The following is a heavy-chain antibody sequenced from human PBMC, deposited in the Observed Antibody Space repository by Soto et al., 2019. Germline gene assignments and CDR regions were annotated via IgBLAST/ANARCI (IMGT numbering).Heavy chain of an antibody. CDR2: IYPGDSDT. Sequence: GESLKISCKGSGYSFTSYWIGWVRQMPGKGLEWMGIIYPGDSDTRYSPSSQGQVTISADKSISTAYLQWSSLKASDTAMYYCARFIVVVVAARYYYYGMDVWGPGTTVTVSS. CDR3: ARFIVVVVAARYYYYGMDV. CDR1: GYSFTSYW. D-gene: IGHD2-15*01. V-gene: IGHV5-51*01. J-gene: IGHJ6*02.